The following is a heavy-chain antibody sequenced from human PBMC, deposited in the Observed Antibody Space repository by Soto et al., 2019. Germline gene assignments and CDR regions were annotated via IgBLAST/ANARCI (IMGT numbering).Heavy chain of an antibody. CDR1: GGSISSYY. CDR2: IYYSGST. V-gene: IGHV4-59*08. J-gene: IGHJ6*03. Sequence: QVQLQESGPGLVKPSETLSLTCTVSGGSISSYYWSWIRQPPGKGLEWIGYIYYSGSTNYNPSLKSRVTISVDTSKNQFSLKLSSVTAADTAVYYCARHLRFLEESAPLWAIDNYYYYMDVWGKGTTVTVSS. D-gene: IGHD3-3*01. CDR3: ARHLRFLEESAPLWAIDNYYYYMDV.